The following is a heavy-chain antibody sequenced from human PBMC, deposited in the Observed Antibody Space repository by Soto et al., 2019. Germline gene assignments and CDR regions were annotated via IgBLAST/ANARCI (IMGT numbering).Heavy chain of an antibody. V-gene: IGHV1-69*13. J-gene: IGHJ4*02. CDR2: IIPIFGTA. CDR3: ARVLVLNSYYFDY. Sequence: ASVKVSCKASGGTFSSYAISWVRQAPGQGLEWMGGIIPIFGTANYAQKFQGRVTITADESTSTAYMELSSLRSEDTAVYYCARVLVLNSYYFDYWGQGTLVTVSS. CDR1: GGTFSSYA. D-gene: IGHD6-6*01.